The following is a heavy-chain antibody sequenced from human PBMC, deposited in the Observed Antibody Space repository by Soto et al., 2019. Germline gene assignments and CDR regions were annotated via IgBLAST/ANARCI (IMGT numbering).Heavy chain of an antibody. D-gene: IGHD3-3*01. Sequence: QITLKESGPTLVKPTQTLTLTCTCSGFSISTSEVGVGWIRQRPGEALEWLALINWDDDKRSSPSLKSRITTPKNSSKNPVVLTLTNMGPVDTAAYCCSYRSALRFGEGSRVYWFDPWGQGTLVTVSS. CDR1: GFSISTSEVG. V-gene: IGHV2-5*02. CDR3: SYRSALRFGEGSRVYWFDP. CDR2: INWDDDK. J-gene: IGHJ5*02.